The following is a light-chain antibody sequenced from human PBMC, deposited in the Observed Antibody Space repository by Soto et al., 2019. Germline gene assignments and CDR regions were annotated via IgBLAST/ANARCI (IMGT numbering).Light chain of an antibody. Sequence: DIPMTQSPSSLSASVGDRVTITCRASQSISSYLNWYQQKPGKAPKLLIYAASSLQSGVPSRFIGNGSGTDLSLTIGSLQPEDFATYYCQQSYSTPGLTFGGGTVVESK. CDR1: QSISSY. CDR3: QQSYSTPGLT. CDR2: AAS. J-gene: IGKJ4*01. V-gene: IGKV1-39*01.